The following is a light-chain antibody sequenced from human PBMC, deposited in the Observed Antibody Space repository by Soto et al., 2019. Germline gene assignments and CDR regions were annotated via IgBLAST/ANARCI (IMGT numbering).Light chain of an antibody. CDR3: QQYGDWPLT. CDR1: QSVSSY. Sequence: EIVLTQPPATLSLSPGERATLSCRASQSVSSYLAWYQQKPGQAPRLLIYDASNRATGIPARFSGSGSGTEFTLTISSLQSEDFAVYYCQQYGDWPLTFGGGTKVDIK. CDR2: DAS. V-gene: IGKV3-11*01. J-gene: IGKJ4*01.